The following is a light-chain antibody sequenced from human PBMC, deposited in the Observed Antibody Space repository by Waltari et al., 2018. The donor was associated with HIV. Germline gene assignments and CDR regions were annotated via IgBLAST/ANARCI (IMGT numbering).Light chain of an antibody. CDR2: DDS. J-gene: IGLJ3*02. CDR3: QVWDSSSDHWV. V-gene: IGLV3-21*04. CDR1: NLEIKS. Sequence: SSVLTQPPSVSVAPGKTAKIACEGDNLEIKSVHWYQQRPGQAPIQVIDDDSDRPSGIPERFSGSNSGNTATLSITRVEVGDEADYYCQVWDSSSDHWVFGGGTKLTVL.